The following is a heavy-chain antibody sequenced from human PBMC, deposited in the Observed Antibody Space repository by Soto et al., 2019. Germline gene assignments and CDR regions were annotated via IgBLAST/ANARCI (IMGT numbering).Heavy chain of an antibody. CDR3: AREDMSGTYYFDS. J-gene: IGHJ4*02. Sequence: PSETLSLTCSVTGGAISGYYWTWIRQSDGEGLEWIGRIYSSGSTNYNPSLKSRVTISADTSNNQIFLSLTSVTAADTAVYYCAREDMSGTYYFDSWGQGTLVTVSS. D-gene: IGHD1-26*01. V-gene: IGHV4-4*07. CDR2: IYSSGST. CDR1: GGAISGYY.